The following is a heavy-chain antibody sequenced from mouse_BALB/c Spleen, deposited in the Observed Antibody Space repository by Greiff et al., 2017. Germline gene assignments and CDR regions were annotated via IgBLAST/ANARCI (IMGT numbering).Heavy chain of an antibody. CDR2: IDPETGGT. CDR1: GYTFTDYE. V-gene: IGHV1-15*01. Sequence: VQLQQSGAELVRPGASVTLSCKASGYTFTDYEMHWVKQTPVHGLEWIGAIDPETGGTAYNQKFKGKATLTADKSSSTAYMELRSLTSEDSAVYYCTREVTLSLMDYWGQGTSVTVSS. CDR3: TREVTLSLMDY. J-gene: IGHJ4*01. D-gene: IGHD2-1*01.